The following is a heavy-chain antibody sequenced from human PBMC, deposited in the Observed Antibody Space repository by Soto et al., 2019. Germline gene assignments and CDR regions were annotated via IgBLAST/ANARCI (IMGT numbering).Heavy chain of an antibody. CDR2: INHSGST. CDR1: GGSFSGYY. V-gene: IGHV4-34*01. Sequence: SETLSLTCAVYGGSFSGYYWSWIRQPPGKGLEWIGEINHSGSTNYNPSLKSRVTISVDTSKNQFSLKLSSVTAADTAVYYCAREGRRSGDYTIDYWGQGTLVTVSS. CDR3: AREGRRSGDYTIDY. J-gene: IGHJ4*02. D-gene: IGHD4-17*01.